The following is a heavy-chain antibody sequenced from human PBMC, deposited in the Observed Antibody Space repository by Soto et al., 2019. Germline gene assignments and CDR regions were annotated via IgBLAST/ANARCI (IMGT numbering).Heavy chain of an antibody. Sequence: EASVKVSWKAAGYTFTSYAMHWGRQAPGQRLEWMGWINAGNGNTKYSQKFQGRVTITRDTSASTAYMELSSLRSEDTAVYYCARVGAAAGTTYAFDIWGQGTMVTVS. J-gene: IGHJ3*02. D-gene: IGHD6-13*01. CDR3: ARVGAAAGTTYAFDI. CDR2: INAGNGNT. V-gene: IGHV1-3*01. CDR1: GYTFTSYA.